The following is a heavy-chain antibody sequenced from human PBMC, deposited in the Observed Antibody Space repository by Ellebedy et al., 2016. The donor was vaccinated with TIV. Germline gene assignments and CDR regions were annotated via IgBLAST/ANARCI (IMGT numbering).Heavy chain of an antibody. J-gene: IGHJ4*01. CDR3: ARGGNPASFDY. CDR2: INAANGDT. Sequence: AASVKVSCKASGYTFTGYTMHWVRQPPAQRLEYMGWINAANGDTRYSQTFQGRVTITRDTSASTAYMELSSLKSEDTALYYCARGGNPASFDYWGHGTLVTVSS. CDR1: GYTFTGYT. V-gene: IGHV1-3*01. D-gene: IGHD1-26*01.